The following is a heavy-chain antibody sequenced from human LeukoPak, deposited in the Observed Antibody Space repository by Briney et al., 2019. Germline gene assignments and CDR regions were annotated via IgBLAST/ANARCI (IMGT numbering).Heavy chain of an antibody. D-gene: IGHD2-21*01. CDR1: GFTFSRDW. J-gene: IGHJ4*02. CDR2: IRDDGSIT. CDR3: VRQHDECSDCGRHFGV. Sequence: PGGSLRLSCAPSGFTFSRDWMDWVRHAPGKGLVWVSRIRDDGSITTYADSVQGRFTISRDNATSTLFLQMYRLRVEDTAVYFCVRQHDECSDCGRHFGVWGQRILVTVS. V-gene: IGHV3-74*03.